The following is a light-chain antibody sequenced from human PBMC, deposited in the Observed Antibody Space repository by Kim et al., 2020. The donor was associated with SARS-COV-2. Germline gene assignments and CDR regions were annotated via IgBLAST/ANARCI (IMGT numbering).Light chain of an antibody. CDR1: IRIGCY. J-gene: IGLJ1*01. CDR3: NCRDSNGHHRV. CDR2: SNN. V-gene: IGLV3-19*01. Sequence: QSVIRIGCYASGYQQKPRQAPIFVIYSNNNRRSGIPDRFSGASSGNTVSLTITGAQAEDEADYYCNCRDSNGHHRVFGTGTKVTVL.